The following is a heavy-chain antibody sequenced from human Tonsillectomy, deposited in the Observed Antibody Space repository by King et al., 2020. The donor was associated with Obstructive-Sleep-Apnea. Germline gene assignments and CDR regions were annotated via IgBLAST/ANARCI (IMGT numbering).Heavy chain of an antibody. V-gene: IGHV1-8*01. J-gene: IGHJ4*02. Sequence: QLVQSGAEVKKPGASVKVSCKASGYTFTSYDINWVRQATGQGLEWMGWMNPNSGNTGYAQKFQGRVTMTRNTSISTAYMELSSLRSEDTAVYYCARDVIHYYDSSGYEYFDYWGQGTLVTVSS. D-gene: IGHD3-22*01. CDR3: ARDVIHYYDSSGYEYFDY. CDR2: MNPNSGNT. CDR1: GYTFTSYD.